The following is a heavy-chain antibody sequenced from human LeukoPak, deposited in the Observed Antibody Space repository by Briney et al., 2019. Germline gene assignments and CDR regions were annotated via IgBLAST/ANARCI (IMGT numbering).Heavy chain of an antibody. CDR1: GDSISTFY. V-gene: IGHV4-4*07. CDR2: IYASGNI. CDR3: ARGPYGWYYFDY. Sequence: PSETLSLTCTVSGDSISTFYWSWIRQPAGRGLEWIGLIYASGNIDYNPSLKSRLTLSLDTSKNQFSLKLSSVTAADTVIYYCARGPYGWYYFDYWGQGALVTVSS. D-gene: IGHD6-19*01. J-gene: IGHJ4*02.